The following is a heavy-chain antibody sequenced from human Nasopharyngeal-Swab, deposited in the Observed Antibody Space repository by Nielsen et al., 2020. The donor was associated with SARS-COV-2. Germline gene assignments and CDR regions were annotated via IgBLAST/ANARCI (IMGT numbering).Heavy chain of an antibody. CDR2: ISYDGSNK. V-gene: IGHV3-30-3*01. Sequence: GSLRLSCAASGFTFSSYAMHWVRQAPGKGLEWVAVISYDGSNKYYADSVKGRFTISRDNSKNTLYLQMNSLRAEDTAVYYCARGSSSWYFSPFDYWGQGTLVTVSS. CDR1: GFTFSSYA. D-gene: IGHD6-13*01. J-gene: IGHJ4*02. CDR3: ARGSSSWYFSPFDY.